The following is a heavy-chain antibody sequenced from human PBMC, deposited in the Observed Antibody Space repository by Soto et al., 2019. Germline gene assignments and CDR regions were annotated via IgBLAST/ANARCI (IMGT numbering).Heavy chain of an antibody. CDR1: GGTFSSYA. J-gene: IGHJ6*02. D-gene: IGHD2-2*01. CDR2: IIPIFGTA. V-gene: IGHV1-69*06. Sequence: SVKVSCKASGGTFSSYAISWVRQAPGQGLEWMGGIIPIFGTANYAQKFQGRVTVTADKSTSTAYMELSSLRSEDTAVYYCARGGVGLSSSYGYYYYYGMDVWGQGTTVTVSS. CDR3: ARGGVGLSSSYGYYYYYGMDV.